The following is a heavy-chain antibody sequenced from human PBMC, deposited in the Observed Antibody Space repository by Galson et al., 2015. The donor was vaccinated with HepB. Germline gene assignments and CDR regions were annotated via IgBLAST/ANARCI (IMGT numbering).Heavy chain of an antibody. CDR2: ISSTSTYI. CDR3: VRARPFDAFDI. CDR1: GFTLDTYT. V-gene: IGHV3-21*01. J-gene: IGHJ3*02. Sequence: SLRLSCAASGFTLDTYTFNWVRQAPGKGLDRVSSISSTSTYIYYADSVKGRFTVSRDNAKNSLFLEMNSLRAEDTAVYYCVRARPFDAFDIWGQGTMVTVSS.